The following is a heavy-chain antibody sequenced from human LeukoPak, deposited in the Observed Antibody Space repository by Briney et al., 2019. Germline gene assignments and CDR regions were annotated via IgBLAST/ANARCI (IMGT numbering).Heavy chain of an antibody. Sequence: GRSLRLSCAASGFAFSSYGMHWVRQAPGKGLEWVAVISYGGSNKYYADSVKGRFTISRDNSKNTLYLQMNSLRAEDTAVYYCAKAPYYGSGSYYENWGQGTMVTVSS. D-gene: IGHD3-10*01. J-gene: IGHJ3*01. V-gene: IGHV3-30*18. CDR3: AKAPYYGSGSYYEN. CDR1: GFAFSSYG. CDR2: ISYGGSNK.